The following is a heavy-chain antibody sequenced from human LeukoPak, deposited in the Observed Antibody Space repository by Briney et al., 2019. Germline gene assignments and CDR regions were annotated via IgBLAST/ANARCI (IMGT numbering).Heavy chain of an antibody. Sequence: GGSLRLSCAASAFTFRNYGMHWVRQAPGKGLEWVAFIRYDGGNKNYADSVKGRFTISRDNAKNTLYLQMNSLRAEDTAVYFCLYGGYFQHWGQGTLVTVSS. CDR3: LYGGYFQH. CDR1: AFTFRNYG. J-gene: IGHJ1*01. V-gene: IGHV3-30*02. CDR2: IRYDGGNK. D-gene: IGHD3-16*01.